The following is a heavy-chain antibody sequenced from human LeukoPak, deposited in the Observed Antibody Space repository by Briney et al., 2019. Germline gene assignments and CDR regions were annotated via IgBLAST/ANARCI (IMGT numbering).Heavy chain of an antibody. J-gene: IGHJ4*02. CDR2: ISSNGGGT. Sequence: GGSLRLSCAASGFTFSSYAMHWVRQAPGKGLEYVSAISSNGGGTYYANSVKGRFTISRDNSKNTLYLQMGSLRAEDMAVYYCARDAFYGSGSPLDYWGQGALVTVSS. CDR3: ARDAFYGSGSPLDY. V-gene: IGHV3-64*01. CDR1: GFTFSSYA. D-gene: IGHD3-10*01.